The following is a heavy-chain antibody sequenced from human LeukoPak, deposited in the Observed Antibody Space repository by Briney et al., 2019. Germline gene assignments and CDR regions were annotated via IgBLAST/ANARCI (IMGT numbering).Heavy chain of an antibody. CDR1: GGSFSGYY. CDR3: ARHVHCSGGSCYPNYFYWYFDL. CDR2: IYYSGST. D-gene: IGHD2-15*01. V-gene: IGHV4-59*08. J-gene: IGHJ2*01. Sequence: SETLSLTCAVYGGSFSGYYWSWIRQPPGKGLEWIGYIYYSGSTNYNPSLKSRVTISVDTSKNQFSLKLSSVTAADTAVYYCARHVHCSGGSCYPNYFYWYFDLWGRGTLVTVSS.